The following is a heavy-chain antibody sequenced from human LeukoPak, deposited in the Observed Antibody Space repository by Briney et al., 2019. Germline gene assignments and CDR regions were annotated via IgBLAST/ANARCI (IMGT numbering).Heavy chain of an antibody. V-gene: IGHV4-59*08. J-gene: IGHJ3*02. Sequence: SETLSLTSTVSGGSISSYYWGWIRQPPGKGLEWIGYIYYSGSTNYNPSLKSRVTISVDTSKNQFSLKLSSVTAADTAVYYCARHSTLDSSAFDIWGQGTMVTVSS. D-gene: IGHD3-22*01. CDR1: GGSISSYY. CDR2: IYYSGST. CDR3: ARHSTLDSSAFDI.